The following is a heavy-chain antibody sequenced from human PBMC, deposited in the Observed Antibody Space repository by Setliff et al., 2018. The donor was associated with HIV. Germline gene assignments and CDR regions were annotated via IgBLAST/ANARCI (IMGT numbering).Heavy chain of an antibody. V-gene: IGHV4-38-2*01. CDR1: GYSISSGYF. D-gene: IGHD5-18*01. Sequence: SETLSLTCAVSGYSISSGYFWGWIRQPPGKGLEWIGSLYHSGTNFYNPSLKSRVTISLDTSTNRFSLKLNSVTAADTAIYYCARLEVRSFYGYRNSPDYWGQGTLVTVSS. J-gene: IGHJ4*02. CDR2: LYHSGTN. CDR3: ARLEVRSFYGYRNSPDY.